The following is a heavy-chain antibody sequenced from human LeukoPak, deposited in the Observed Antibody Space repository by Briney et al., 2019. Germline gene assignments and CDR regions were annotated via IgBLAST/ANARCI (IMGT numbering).Heavy chain of an antibody. J-gene: IGHJ4*02. CDR2: INHSGST. D-gene: IGHD3-16*02. V-gene: IGHV4-34*01. CDR3: ARGYDYVWGSYRYTNNKYFDY. CDR1: GGSFSGYY. Sequence: SETLSLTCAVYGGSFSGYYWSWIRQPPRKGLEWIGEINHSGSTNYNPSLKSRVTISVDTSKNQFSLKLSSVTAADTAVYYCARGYDYVWGSYRYTNNKYFDYWGQGTLVTVSS.